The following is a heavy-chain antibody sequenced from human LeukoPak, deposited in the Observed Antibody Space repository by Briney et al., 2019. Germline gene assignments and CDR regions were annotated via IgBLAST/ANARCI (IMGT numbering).Heavy chain of an antibody. D-gene: IGHD3-22*01. CDR2: INHRGST. V-gene: IGHV4-34*01. CDR3: ARSVSGSGYKLDY. J-gene: IGHJ4*02. Sequence: SETLSLTCAVYGGSFSGYYWTWIRRPPRKGLEWIGEINHRGSTNYNPSLKSRVTISVDTSKNQFSLKLSSVTAADTAVYYCARSVSGSGYKLDYWDQGTLVTVSS. CDR1: GGSFSGYY.